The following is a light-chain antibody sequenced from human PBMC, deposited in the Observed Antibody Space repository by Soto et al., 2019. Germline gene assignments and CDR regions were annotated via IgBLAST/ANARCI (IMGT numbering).Light chain of an antibody. J-gene: IGKJ1*01. V-gene: IGKV1-5*03. Sequence: DIQMTQSPSTLSGSVGDRVTITFRASQTISSWLAWYQQKPGKAPKLLIYKASTLKSGVPSRFSGSGSGTEFTLTISSLQPDDFATYYCQQYYTYSTFGQGTKVDIK. CDR3: QQYYTYST. CDR1: QTISSW. CDR2: KAS.